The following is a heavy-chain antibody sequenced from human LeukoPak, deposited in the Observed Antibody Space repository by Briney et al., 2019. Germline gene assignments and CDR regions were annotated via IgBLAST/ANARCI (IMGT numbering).Heavy chain of an antibody. D-gene: IGHD4-17*01. J-gene: IGHJ4*02. Sequence: GGSLRLSCAASGFTVSSKYMSWVRQAPGEGREWVSVMYSDGSTYYADPVTGRFTISRHNSKNTLYLQMNSPRAEDTAVYYCAMSDYGDLRFDFWGQGTLVTVSS. V-gene: IGHV3-53*04. CDR3: AMSDYGDLRFDF. CDR2: MYSDGST. CDR1: GFTVSSKY.